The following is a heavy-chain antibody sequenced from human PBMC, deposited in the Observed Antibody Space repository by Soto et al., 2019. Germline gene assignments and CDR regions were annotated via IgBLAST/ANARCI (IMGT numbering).Heavy chain of an antibody. CDR3: ASEGGRYDHWSENYLDH. Sequence: EVQLVESGGGSVQPGGSLRLACGVSGLKFSLKWMHWVRQAPGKGLMWVARINPDGSVPTYADSLKGRFTISRDNAKSTLYLEIDRPRAEDTAVYYCASEGGRYDHWSENYLDHWGQGTLVTVSS. J-gene: IGHJ4*02. CDR2: INPDGSVP. V-gene: IGHV3-74*01. CDR1: GLKFSLKW. D-gene: IGHD3-3*01.